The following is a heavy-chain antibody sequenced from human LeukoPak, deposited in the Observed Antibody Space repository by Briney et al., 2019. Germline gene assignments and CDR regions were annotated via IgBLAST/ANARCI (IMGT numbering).Heavy chain of an antibody. D-gene: IGHD2-2*01. J-gene: IGHJ5*02. CDR3: AREDIVVVPAAKGYNWFDP. CDR1: GFTFTNYA. Sequence: GGSLRLSCAASGFTFTNYAMTWVRQAPGKGLEWVSSISSSSSYIYYADSVKGRFTISRDNAKNSPYLQMNSLRAEDTAVYYCAREDIVVVPAAKGYNWFDPWGQGTLVTVSS. V-gene: IGHV3-21*01. CDR2: ISSSSSYI.